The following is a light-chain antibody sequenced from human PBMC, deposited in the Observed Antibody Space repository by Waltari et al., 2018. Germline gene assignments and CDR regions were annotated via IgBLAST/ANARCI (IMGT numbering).Light chain of an antibody. J-gene: IGKJ5*01. CDR2: KVS. CDR3: MQGTHWLSIT. V-gene: IGKV2-30*02. Sequence: DVVMTQSPLSLPVTLGQPASIPCRSSQSLVHSDGHTYLNWFQQRPGQSPRRLIYKVSNRDSGVPDRFSGSGSGTDFTLKISRVEAEDVGVYYCMQGTHWLSITFGQGTRLEIK. CDR1: QSLVHSDGHTY.